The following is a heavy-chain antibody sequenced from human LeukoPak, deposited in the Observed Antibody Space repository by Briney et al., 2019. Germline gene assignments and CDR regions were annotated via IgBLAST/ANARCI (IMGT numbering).Heavy chain of an antibody. CDR2: ISGGSGGT. J-gene: IGHJ4*02. V-gene: IGHV3-23*01. D-gene: IGHD6-19*01. Sequence: PGGSLRLSCAASGFIFSTYTTNWVRQAPGKGLEWVSAISGGSGGTYYADFVKGRFTISRDNSKNTLYLQMNSLRAEDTAAYYCAKGPDRYRDVSSFDSWGQGTLVTV. CDR3: AKGPDRYRDVSSFDS. CDR1: GFIFSTYT.